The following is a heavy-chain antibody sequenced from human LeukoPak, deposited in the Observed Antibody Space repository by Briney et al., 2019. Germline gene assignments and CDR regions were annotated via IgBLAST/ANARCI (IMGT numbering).Heavy chain of an antibody. Sequence: PGGSLRLSCAASGFTFSSYAMSWVRQAPGKGLKWVSVMSGSGGPTYYADSVKGRFTISRDNSKNTLYLQMNSLRADDTAVYYCAKLQAGYYDSSGYHFDYWGQGTLVTVSS. CDR2: MSGSGGPT. CDR3: AKLQAGYYDSSGYHFDY. CDR1: GFTFSSYA. D-gene: IGHD3-22*01. J-gene: IGHJ4*02. V-gene: IGHV3-23*01.